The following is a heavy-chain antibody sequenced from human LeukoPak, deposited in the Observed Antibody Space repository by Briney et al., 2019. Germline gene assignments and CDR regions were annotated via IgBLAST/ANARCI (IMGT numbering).Heavy chain of an antibody. J-gene: IGHJ3*02. D-gene: IGHD5-24*01. CDR1: GGSISSDDYC. CDR2: IYYSGST. V-gene: IGHV4-31*03. CDR3: AKSREEIRGLDAFDI. Sequence: SETLSLTCTVSGGSISSDDYCWNWIRQHPGKGLEWIGYIYYSGSTYYNPSLKSRVALSVDTSKNQFSLKLSSLTAADTAVYYCAKSREEIRGLDAFDIWGQGTMVTVSS.